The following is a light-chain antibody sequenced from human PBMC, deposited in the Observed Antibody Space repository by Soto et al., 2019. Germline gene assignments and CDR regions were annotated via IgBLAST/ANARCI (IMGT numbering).Light chain of an antibody. Sequence: DIQMTQSPSTLSASIGHRVTITCRASQSISSWLAWYRQKPGKAPKLLIYDVFNLESGVPSRFSGSGSGTEFTLTISSLQPADFATYYCQQYISYPSFGQGTKVDIK. J-gene: IGKJ1*01. CDR2: DVF. V-gene: IGKV1-5*01. CDR3: QQYISYPS. CDR1: QSISSW.